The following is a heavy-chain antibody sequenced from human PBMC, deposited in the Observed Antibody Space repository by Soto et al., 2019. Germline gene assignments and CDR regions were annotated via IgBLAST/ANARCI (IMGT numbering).Heavy chain of an antibody. J-gene: IGHJ4*02. CDR2: IIPIFGTA. V-gene: IGHV1-69*06. CDR3: ARRSSYCSGGSCFYYFDY. D-gene: IGHD2-15*01. CDR1: GGTFSSYA. Sequence: QVQLVQSGAEVKKPGSSVKVSCKASGGTFSSYAISWVRQAPGQGLEWMGGIIPIFGTANYAQKFQGRVTITADKSTSTAYMELSSLRSEDTAVYYCARRSSYCSGGSCFYYFDYWGQGTLVTVSS.